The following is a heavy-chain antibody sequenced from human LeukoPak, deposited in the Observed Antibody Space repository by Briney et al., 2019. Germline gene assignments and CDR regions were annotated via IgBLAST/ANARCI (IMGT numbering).Heavy chain of an antibody. Sequence: GGSLRLSCAASGFTFSSYDMSWVRQAPGKGLEWVSVIYSGGSTYYADSVKGRFTISRDESKNTLYLQMNTLRAEDTAVYYCAREGDYYDSIGYYYYFDYWGQGTLVTVSS. CDR1: GFTFSSYD. CDR2: IYSGGST. D-gene: IGHD3-22*01. CDR3: AREGDYYDSIGYYYYFDY. V-gene: IGHV3-66*01. J-gene: IGHJ4*02.